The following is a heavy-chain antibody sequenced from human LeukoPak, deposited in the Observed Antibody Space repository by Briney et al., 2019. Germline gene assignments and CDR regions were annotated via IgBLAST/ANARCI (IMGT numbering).Heavy chain of an antibody. Sequence: SETLSLTCTVSGGSISSYYWSWIRQPPGKGLEWIGYIYYSGSTNYNPSLKGRVTISVDTSKNQFSLKLSSVTAADTAVYYCARAGDYYDSSGYYYYYYYMDVWGKGTTVTVSS. CDR2: IYYSGST. CDR1: GGSISSYY. CDR3: ARAGDYYDSSGYYYYYYYMDV. V-gene: IGHV4-59*01. D-gene: IGHD3-22*01. J-gene: IGHJ6*03.